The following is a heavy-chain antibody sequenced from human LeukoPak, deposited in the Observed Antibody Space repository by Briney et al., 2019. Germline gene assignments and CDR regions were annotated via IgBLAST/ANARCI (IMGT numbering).Heavy chain of an antibody. CDR2: ISGSGGSI. CDR1: GFAFGSYA. CDR3: AKGEYIFDP. D-gene: IGHD1-1*01. V-gene: IGHV3-23*01. J-gene: IGHJ5*02. Sequence: PGGSLRLSCEASGFAFGSYAMYWVREAPGKGLEWVSAISGSGGSIYYADSVKGRFTISRDNSKNTLYLQMNSLRAEDTAVYYCAKGEYIFDPWGQGTLVTVSS.